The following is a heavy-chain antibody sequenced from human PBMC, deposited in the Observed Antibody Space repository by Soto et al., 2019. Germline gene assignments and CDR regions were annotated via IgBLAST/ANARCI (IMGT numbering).Heavy chain of an antibody. J-gene: IGHJ3*02. D-gene: IGHD1-1*01. V-gene: IGHV3-7*01. CDR3: ARVSEATTGDAFDI. CDR1: GFTFSSYW. Sequence: PGGSLRLSCAASGFTFSSYWMSWVRQAAGKGLEWVANIRQDGSQKYYVDSVKGRFTISRDNAKNSLYLQMNSLRAEDTAVYYCARVSEATTGDAFDIWGQGTMVTVSS. CDR2: IRQDGSQK.